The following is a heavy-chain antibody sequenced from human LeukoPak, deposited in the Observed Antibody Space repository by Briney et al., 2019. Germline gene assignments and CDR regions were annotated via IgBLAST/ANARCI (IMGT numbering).Heavy chain of an antibody. D-gene: IGHD3-22*01. CDR2: INPNSGGT. V-gene: IGHV1-2*02. CDR1: GYTLSSYY. CDR3: ARGSYYDSSGYSGVRLFDY. J-gene: IGHJ4*02. Sequence: ASVKVSCKASGYTLSSYYMHWVRQAPGQGPEWMGWINPNSGGTSYALKFQGRVTMTSDTSISTAYMDLSRLRSDDMAVYYCARGSYYDSSGYSGVRLFDYWGQGTLVTVSS.